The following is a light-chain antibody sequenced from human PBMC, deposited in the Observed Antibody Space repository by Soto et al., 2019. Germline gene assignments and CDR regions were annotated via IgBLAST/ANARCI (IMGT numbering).Light chain of an antibody. CDR2: VAS. V-gene: IGKV1-27*01. J-gene: IGKJ1*01. CDR3: QKYDSAPWT. Sequence: DVQMTQSPSSLSASVGDRVTITCRASQGISKYLAWYQQKPGKVPRLLIYVASTLQSGVPSRFSGSGSGTDFILTISSLQPEDVATYDCQKYDSAPWTFGQGTKVEIK. CDR1: QGISKY.